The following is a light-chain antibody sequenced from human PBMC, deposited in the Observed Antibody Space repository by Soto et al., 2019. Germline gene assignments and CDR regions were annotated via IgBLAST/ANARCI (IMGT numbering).Light chain of an antibody. Sequence: QSALTQPASVSGSPGQSITISCTGTSSDVGGYKFVSWYQQHPGKAPKLMIYEVSNRPSGVSSRFSGSKSGNTASLTISGLQAEDEADYYCCSYAGSYTYVFGTGTKVTVL. CDR2: EVS. V-gene: IGLV2-14*01. CDR1: SSDVGGYKF. J-gene: IGLJ1*01. CDR3: CSYAGSYTYV.